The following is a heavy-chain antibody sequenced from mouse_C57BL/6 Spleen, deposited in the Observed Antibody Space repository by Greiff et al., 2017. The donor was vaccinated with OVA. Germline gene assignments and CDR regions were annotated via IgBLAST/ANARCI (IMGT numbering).Heavy chain of an antibody. CDR3: ARLGGSYYFDY. CDR1: GFTFSSYG. V-gene: IGHV5-6*01. J-gene: IGHJ2*01. CDR2: ISSGGSYT. Sequence: EVQLVESGRDLVKPGGSLKLSCAASGFTFSSYGMSWVRQTPAKRLEWVATISSGGSYTYYPDSVKGRFTISRDNAKNTQYLQMSSQKSDDTAMYYCARLGGSYYFDYWGQGTTLTVSS.